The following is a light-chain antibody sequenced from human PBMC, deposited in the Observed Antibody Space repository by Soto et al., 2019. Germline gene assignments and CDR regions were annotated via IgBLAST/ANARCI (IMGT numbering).Light chain of an antibody. CDR1: QSVSGTY. V-gene: IGKV3-20*01. CDR2: GAS. CDR3: QQFVMSPPGYT. Sequence: EIVLTQSPGTLSLSPGERATLSCRASQSVSGTYLAWYQHRSGQAPRLLIDGASNLATGIPDRFSGYGSGTVFTLTVSRLEPEDSAVYYCQQFVMSPPGYTFGQGTKLEIK. J-gene: IGKJ2*01.